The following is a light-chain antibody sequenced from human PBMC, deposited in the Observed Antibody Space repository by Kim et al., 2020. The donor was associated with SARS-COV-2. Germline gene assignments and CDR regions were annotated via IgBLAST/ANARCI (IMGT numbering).Light chain of an antibody. CDR1: QSVNSN. J-gene: IGKJ1*01. Sequence: PGETATLSCRATQSVNSNVAWYQQKPGQAPRLLIYDASTRATGIPARFSGSGSGTDFTLTISSLQSEDLAIYHCQQYDDWPPWTFGQGTKVDIK. CDR3: QQYDDWPPWT. V-gene: IGKV3-15*01. CDR2: DAS.